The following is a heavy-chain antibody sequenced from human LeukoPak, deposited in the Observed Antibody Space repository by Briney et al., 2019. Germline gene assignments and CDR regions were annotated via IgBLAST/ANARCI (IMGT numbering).Heavy chain of an antibody. D-gene: IGHD3-3*01. CDR3: ANLMAHDFWSGLDY. Sequence: TGGSLRLSCAASGFTFSSYGMHWVRQAPGKGVEWVAFIRYDGSNKYYEDSVKGRFTISRDNSKNTLYLQMNSLRAEDTAVYYCANLMAHDFWSGLDYWGQGTLVTVSS. CDR1: GFTFSSYG. CDR2: IRYDGSNK. V-gene: IGHV3-30*02. J-gene: IGHJ4*02.